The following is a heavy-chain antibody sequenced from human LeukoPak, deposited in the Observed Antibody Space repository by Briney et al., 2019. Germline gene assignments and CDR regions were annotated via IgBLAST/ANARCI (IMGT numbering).Heavy chain of an antibody. CDR2: ISSSGSTI. D-gene: IGHD3-3*01. CDR1: GFTFSCYA. V-gene: IGHV3-11*04. CDR3: ARGQYYDFWSGYCPPPDY. J-gene: IGHJ4*02. Sequence: GGSLRLSCAASGFTFSCYAMSWIRQAPGKGLEWVSYISSSGSTIYYADSVKGRFTISRDNAKNSLYLQMNSLRAEDTAVYYCARGQYYDFWSGYCPPPDYWGQGTLVTVSS.